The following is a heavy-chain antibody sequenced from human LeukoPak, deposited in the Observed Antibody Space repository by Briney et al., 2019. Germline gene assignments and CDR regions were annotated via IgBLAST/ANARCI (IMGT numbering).Heavy chain of an antibody. CDR1: GYTFTSYE. CDR2: MNPNSGNT. D-gene: IGHD5-12*01. CDR3: AAGRAYSGYGRGQYDY. J-gene: IGHJ4*02. Sequence: ASVKISCKASGYTFTSYEINWVRQATGQGLEWMGWMNPNSGNTGYAQKFQGRVTMTRNTSISTAYMELSSLRSDDTAVYYCAAGRAYSGYGRGQYDYWGQGTLVTVSS. V-gene: IGHV1-8*01.